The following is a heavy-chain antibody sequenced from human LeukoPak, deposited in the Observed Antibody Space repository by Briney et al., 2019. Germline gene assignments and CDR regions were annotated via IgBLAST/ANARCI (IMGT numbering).Heavy chain of an antibody. CDR1: GFTFSNAW. J-gene: IGHJ6*04. V-gene: IGHV3-15*01. Sequence: PGGSLRLSCAASGFTFSNAWMSWVRQAPGKGLEWVGRIKSKTDGGTTDYAAPVKGRFTISRDDSKNTLYLQMNSLKTEDTAVNYCTTDSPYYYYGMDVWGKGTTVTVSS. CDR3: TTDSPYYYYGMDV. CDR2: IKSKTDGGTT.